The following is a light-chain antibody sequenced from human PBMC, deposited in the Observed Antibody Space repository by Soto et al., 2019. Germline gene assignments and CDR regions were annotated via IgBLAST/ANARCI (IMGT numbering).Light chain of an antibody. CDR3: QQRSNVTPLT. CDR1: QIVSSY. CDR2: DAS. J-gene: IGKJ5*01. V-gene: IGKV3-11*01. Sequence: VLTQSPARLSLSPGERTTLSCRASQIVSSYLAWYQQKPGQAPRLLIYDASNRATGIPARFSGSGSGTDFTLTISSLEPEDFAGYYCQQRSNVTPLTFGQGTRLEIK.